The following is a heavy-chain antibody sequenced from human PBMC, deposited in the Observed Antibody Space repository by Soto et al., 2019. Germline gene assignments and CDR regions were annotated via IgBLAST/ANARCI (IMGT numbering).Heavy chain of an antibody. Sequence: QVQLQESGPGLVKPSETLSLTCTVSGGSISSYYWSWIRQPPGKGLEWIGYIYYSGSTNYNPSLKSRVTISVDTSKNQFSLKLSSVTAADTAVYYCARSGGQWLPIDYWGQGTLVTVSS. D-gene: IGHD6-19*01. J-gene: IGHJ4*02. V-gene: IGHV4-59*08. CDR2: IYYSGST. CDR3: ARSGGQWLPIDY. CDR1: GGSISSYY.